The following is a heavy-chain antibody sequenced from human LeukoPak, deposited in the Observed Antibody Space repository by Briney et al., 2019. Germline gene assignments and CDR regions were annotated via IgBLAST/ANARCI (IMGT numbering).Heavy chain of an antibody. V-gene: IGHV3-7*01. J-gene: IGHJ3*02. Sequence: GGSLRFSCAASGFTFSTYWMTWVRQAPGKGLEWVANIKQDGTEKYSVDSVKGRFAISRDNAKSSLFLQMNSLRAEDSAVYYCARVALSRVAFDIWGQGTIVTVSS. CDR1: GFTFSTYW. D-gene: IGHD3-10*01. CDR2: IKQDGTEK. CDR3: ARVALSRVAFDI.